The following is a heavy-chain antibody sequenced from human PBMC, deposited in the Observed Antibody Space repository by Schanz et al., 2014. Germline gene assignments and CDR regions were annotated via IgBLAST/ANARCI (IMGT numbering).Heavy chain of an antibody. Sequence: QVQLQESGPGLVKPSQTLSLTCTVSGGSISSGSYYWSWIRQPAGKGLEWIGRIYSTGSTNYNPSLKSRVPISKDPSKNQSSLKLTSGTAADTAVYYCARARSWPDYWGQGTLVTVSS. CDR1: GGSISSGSYY. CDR3: ARARSWPDY. V-gene: IGHV4-61*02. D-gene: IGHD6-13*01. J-gene: IGHJ4*02. CDR2: IYSTGST.